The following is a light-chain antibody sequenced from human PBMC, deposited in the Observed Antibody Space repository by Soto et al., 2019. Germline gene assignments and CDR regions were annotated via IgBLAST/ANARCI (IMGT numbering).Light chain of an antibody. J-gene: IGLJ1*01. CDR2: EVN. Sequence: QSALTQPPSASGSPGQSVAISCTGTSSDVGGYNFVSWYQQLPGKALKLMIYEVNKRPSGVPDRFSGSKSGNTASLTVSGLQAEDEADYYCSSYTGNSNFVFGTGTKLTVL. CDR1: SSDVGGYNF. V-gene: IGLV2-8*01. CDR3: SSYTGNSNFV.